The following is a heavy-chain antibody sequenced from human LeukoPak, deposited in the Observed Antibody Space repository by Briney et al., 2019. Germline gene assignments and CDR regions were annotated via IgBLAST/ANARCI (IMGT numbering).Heavy chain of an antibody. V-gene: IGHV1-2*02. CDR1: GYTFTGYY. Sequence: GASVKVSCKASGYTFTGYYLHWVRQAPGQGLEWMGWINPNSGGTNYAQKFQGRVTMTRDTSISTAYMELSRLRSDDTAVYYCARYRRYFDWLWFDYWGQGTLVTVSS. CDR3: ARYRRYFDWLWFDY. CDR2: INPNSGGT. D-gene: IGHD3-9*01. J-gene: IGHJ4*02.